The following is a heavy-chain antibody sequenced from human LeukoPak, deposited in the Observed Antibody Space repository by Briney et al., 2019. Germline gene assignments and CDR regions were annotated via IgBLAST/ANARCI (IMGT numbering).Heavy chain of an antibody. D-gene: IGHD4-17*01. J-gene: IGHJ4*02. Sequence: PGGSLRLSCAASGFVFSSYAMSWVRQAPGKGLEWVSTLSDSGGKTYYADSVKGRLTISRDNSKNTLYLQMNSLRAEDTAVYYCAKVGLRLGGDYWGQGTLVTVSS. CDR2: LSDSGGKT. V-gene: IGHV3-23*01. CDR1: GFVFSSYA. CDR3: AKVGLRLGGDY.